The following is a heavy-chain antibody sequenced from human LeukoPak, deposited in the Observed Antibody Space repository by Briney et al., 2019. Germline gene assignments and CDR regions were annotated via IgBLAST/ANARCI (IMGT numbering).Heavy chain of an antibody. D-gene: IGHD1-26*01. V-gene: IGHV1-69*13. CDR3: VRDRVVGATTAFDY. J-gene: IGHJ4*02. CDR1: GGTFSSYA. CDR2: IIPIFGTA. Sequence: SVKVSCKASGGTFSSYAISWVRQAPGQGLEWMGGIIPIFGTANYAQKFQGRVTITADESTSTAYMELSSLRSEDTAVYYCVRDRVVGATTAFDYWGQGTLVAVSS.